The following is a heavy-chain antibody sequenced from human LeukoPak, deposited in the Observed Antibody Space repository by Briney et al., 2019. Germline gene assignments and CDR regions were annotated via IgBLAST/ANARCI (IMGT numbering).Heavy chain of an antibody. CDR1: AYNFANLW. J-gene: IGHJ4*02. CDR3: ERRACSGSGSSEY. V-gene: IGHV5-51*01. CDR2: IHPTDSQT. Sequence: GESLNISCYDSAYNFANLWIGWVRQMPGKGLEWMGIIHPTDSQTLYSPSFQGPVTLSLHRSINTAYLQWSSLKASDTAMYYCERRACSGSGSSEYWGQGTLVTVSS. D-gene: IGHD3-10*01.